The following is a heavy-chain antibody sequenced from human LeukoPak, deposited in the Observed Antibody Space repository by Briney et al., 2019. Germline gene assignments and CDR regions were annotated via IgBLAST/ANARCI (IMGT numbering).Heavy chain of an antibody. D-gene: IGHD3-16*01. Sequence: SLRLSCAVSGSTSSGDWTDSVRQPPRNGLVWVSRSKNDGSSTSHAHSVKGRFAISRDNTKNTLYLQMNSLRAEDTAVYYCARELPRIGGQTDASDIWGQGTMVTVS. CDR1: GSTSSGDW. J-gene: IGHJ3*02. CDR3: ARELPRIGGQTDASDI. CDR2: SKNDGSST. V-gene: IGHV3-74*01.